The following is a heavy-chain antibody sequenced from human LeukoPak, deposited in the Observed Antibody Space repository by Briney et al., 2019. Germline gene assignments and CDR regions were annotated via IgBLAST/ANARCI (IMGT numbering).Heavy chain of an antibody. CDR1: GGSVSSGSYD. D-gene: IGHD3-10*01. CDR3: ARVPGGSGSYYSPLHYYFDY. Sequence: SETLSLTCTVSGGSVSSGSYDWGWIRQPPGKGLEWIGDIYYSGSTYYNPSLKRRFTISVDTTKNKFSLKGSYVTAADTAVYYCARVPGGSGSYYSPLHYYFDYWRQGTLVTVSS. V-gene: IGHV4-30-4*08. CDR2: IYYSGST. J-gene: IGHJ4*02.